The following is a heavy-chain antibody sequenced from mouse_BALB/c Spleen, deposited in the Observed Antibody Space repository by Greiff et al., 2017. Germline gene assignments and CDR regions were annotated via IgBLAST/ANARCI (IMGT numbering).Heavy chain of an antibody. CDR3: ARSYDYDGDWFAY. Sequence: EVQGVESGGGLVQPGGSRKLSCAASGFTFSSFGMHWVRQAPEKGLEWVAYISSGSSTIYYADTVKGRFTISRDNPKNTLFLQMTSLRSEDTAMYYCARSYDYDGDWFAYWGQGTLVTVSA. CDR2: ISSGSSTI. V-gene: IGHV5-17*02. J-gene: IGHJ3*01. CDR1: GFTFSSFG. D-gene: IGHD2-4*01.